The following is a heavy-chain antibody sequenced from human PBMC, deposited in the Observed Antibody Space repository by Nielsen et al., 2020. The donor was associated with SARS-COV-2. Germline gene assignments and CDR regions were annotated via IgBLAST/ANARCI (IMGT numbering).Heavy chain of an antibody. Sequence: GESLKISCAASGFTFSSYAMSWVRQAPGKGLEWVSAISGSGGSTYYADSVKGRFTISRDNSKNTLYLQMNSLRAEDTAVYYCAKGPDIVVVPATYDYWGQGTLVTVSS. D-gene: IGHD2-2*01. J-gene: IGHJ4*02. CDR3: AKGPDIVVVPATYDY. V-gene: IGHV3-23*01. CDR1: GFTFSSYA. CDR2: ISGSGGST.